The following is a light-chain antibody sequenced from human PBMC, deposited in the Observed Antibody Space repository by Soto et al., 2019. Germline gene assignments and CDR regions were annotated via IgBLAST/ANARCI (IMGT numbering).Light chain of an antibody. Sequence: DIQMTQSPSTLSASVGDRVTITCRASQSISSWLAWYQQKPGKAPKLLIYKASSLESGVPSRFSGSGSGTEFTLTISSLQPDDFATDYFQQYHSYPYTFGQGTKLEIK. CDR1: QSISSW. V-gene: IGKV1-5*03. CDR2: KAS. J-gene: IGKJ2*01. CDR3: QQYHSYPYT.